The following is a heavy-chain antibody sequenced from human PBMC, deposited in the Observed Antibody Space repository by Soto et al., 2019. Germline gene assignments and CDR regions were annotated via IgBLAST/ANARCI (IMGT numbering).Heavy chain of an antibody. D-gene: IGHD6-13*01. CDR2: ISGSGGKT. V-gene: IGHV3-23*01. CDR3: AKDHLPGIMGAAGY. Sequence: GGSLRLSCAASGFSFTSYGMSWYRQSPGKGLEWVSDISGSGGKTRYADSVKGRFAISRDNSKNTLFLEMSSLRVEDTAVYYCAKDHLPGIMGAAGYWGQGTLVTVSS. CDR1: GFSFTSYG. J-gene: IGHJ4*02.